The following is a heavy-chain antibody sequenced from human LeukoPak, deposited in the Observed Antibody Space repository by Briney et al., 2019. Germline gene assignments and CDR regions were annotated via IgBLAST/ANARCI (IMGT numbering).Heavy chain of an antibody. V-gene: IGHV3-64D*06. J-gene: IGHJ5*02. D-gene: IGHD4-17*01. CDR2: IGSNGGST. CDR1: GFTFSSYA. Sequence: GGSLRLSCSASGFTFSSYAMHWVRQAPGKGLEYVSAIGSNGGSTYYADSVKGRFTISRDNSKNTLYLQMSSLRAEDTAVYYCVKDPGRDYGDNGGWFDPWGQGTLVTVSS. CDR3: VKDPGRDYGDNGGWFDP.